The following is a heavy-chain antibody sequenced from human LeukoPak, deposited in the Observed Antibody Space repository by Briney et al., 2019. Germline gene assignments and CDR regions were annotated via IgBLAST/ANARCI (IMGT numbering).Heavy chain of an antibody. CDR1: GFTFSNAW. J-gene: IGHJ4*02. V-gene: IGHV3-15*01. Sequence: GGFLRLSCAASGFTFSNAWMSWVRQAPGKGLEWVGRIKSKTDGGTTDYAAPVKGRFTISRDDSKNTLYLQMNSLKTEDTAVYYCTTDQSSSPYYFDYWGQGTLVTVSS. CDR2: IKSKTDGGTT. D-gene: IGHD6-13*01. CDR3: TTDQSSSPYYFDY.